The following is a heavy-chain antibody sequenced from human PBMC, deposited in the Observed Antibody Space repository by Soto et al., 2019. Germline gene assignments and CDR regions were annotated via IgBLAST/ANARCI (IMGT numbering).Heavy chain of an antibody. D-gene: IGHD6-19*01. CDR3: AHSVVAGLGYYFDY. Sequence: QITLKESGPTLVKPTQTLTLTCTFSGFSLSSTRVAVGWIRQPPGKALECLALIYWDDDKRYSPFLKSRLTITKDTSKIQVVLTMTNMDPVDTATYYCAHSVVAGLGYYFDYWGQGTLVTVSS. CDR1: GFSLSSTRVA. CDR2: IYWDDDK. J-gene: IGHJ4*02. V-gene: IGHV2-5*02.